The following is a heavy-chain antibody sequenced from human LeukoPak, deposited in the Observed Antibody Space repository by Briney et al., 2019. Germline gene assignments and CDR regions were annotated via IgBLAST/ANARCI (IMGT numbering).Heavy chain of an antibody. J-gene: IGHJ3*02. D-gene: IGHD4-11*01. V-gene: IGHV3-74*01. Sequence: GGSLRLSCAASGFTFSSYWMHWVRQAPGKGLVWVSRINSDGSSTSYADSVKGRFTISRDNAKNTLYLQMNSLRAEDTALYYCARVLQYPGAFDIWGQGTMVTVSS. CDR1: GFTFSSYW. CDR2: INSDGSST. CDR3: ARVLQYPGAFDI.